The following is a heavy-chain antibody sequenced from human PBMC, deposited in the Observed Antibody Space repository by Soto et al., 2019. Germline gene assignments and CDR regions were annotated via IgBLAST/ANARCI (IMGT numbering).Heavy chain of an antibody. D-gene: IGHD3-22*01. Sequence: QVQLVESGGGLVKPGGSLRLSCAASGFTFSDYYMSWIRQAPGKGLEWVSYIGSSDNIIYYADSVKGRFTISRDNAKNSLYLQMYSLRAEDTAVYYCARDLGYYESSGYFDYWRQGTLVTVSS. CDR3: ARDLGYYESSGYFDY. CDR2: IGSSDNII. J-gene: IGHJ4*02. CDR1: GFTFSDYY. V-gene: IGHV3-11*01.